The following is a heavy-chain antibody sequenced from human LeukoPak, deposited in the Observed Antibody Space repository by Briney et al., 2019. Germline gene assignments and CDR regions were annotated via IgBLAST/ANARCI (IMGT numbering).Heavy chain of an antibody. CDR3: ARLLGSGSYYNLPYYFDY. CDR1: GYRFTSHW. CDR2: IILGDSDT. D-gene: IGHD3-10*01. V-gene: IGHV5-51*01. J-gene: IGHJ4*02. Sequence: GESLKISCKTSGYRFTSHWIGWVRQMPGKGLEWMGFIILGDSDTRYSPSFQGQVTISADKSISTAYLQWSSLKASDTAMYYCARLLGSGSYYNLPYYFDYWGQGTLVTVSS.